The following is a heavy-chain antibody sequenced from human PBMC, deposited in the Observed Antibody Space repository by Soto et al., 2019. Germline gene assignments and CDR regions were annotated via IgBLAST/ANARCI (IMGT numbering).Heavy chain of an antibody. CDR2: IYYTGRT. D-gene: IGHD3-22*01. J-gene: IGHJ4*02. V-gene: IGHV4-59*01. Sequence: SATLSLTCTVSGGSISSYYWSWIRQPPGKGLEWIGYIYYTGRTNYNPSLKSRLTISLDTSKNQFSLKLSSVTAADTAVYYCARGLYDSSGYYPGTFDYWGQGTLVTVSS. CDR3: ARGLYDSSGYYPGTFDY. CDR1: GGSISSYY.